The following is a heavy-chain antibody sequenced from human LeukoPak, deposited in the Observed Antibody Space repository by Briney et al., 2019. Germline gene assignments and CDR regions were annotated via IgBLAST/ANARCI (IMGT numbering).Heavy chain of an antibody. CDR1: GYTFVRYG. CDR3: AKDRRSPGPIFSDY. J-gene: IGHJ4*02. CDR2: ISAYDAKT. V-gene: IGHV1-18*01. Sequence: ASVKVSCKASGYTFVRYGLNWVRQAPGQGLEWMRGISAYDAKTHYAEILQGRVTMTRDTSASTVYMELRSLRSDDTARYYCAKDRRSPGPIFSDYWGQGTLVTVSS. D-gene: IGHD2-15*01.